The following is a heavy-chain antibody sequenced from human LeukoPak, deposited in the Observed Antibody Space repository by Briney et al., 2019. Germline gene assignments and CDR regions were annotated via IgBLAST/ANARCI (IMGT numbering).Heavy chain of an antibody. CDR2: INQHGSQT. CDR3: ARDSTPRYSGYDWVF. V-gene: IGHV3-7*01. D-gene: IGHD5-12*01. J-gene: IGHJ4*02. CDR1: GFVFSDYW. Sequence: GGSLRLSCTASGFVFSDYWMSWVRQAPGKGLEWLVNINQHGSQTSYVDSVRGRFTVSRDNAKNSLYLQMNSLRADDTAVYYCARDSTPRYSGYDWVFWGRGTLVTVSS.